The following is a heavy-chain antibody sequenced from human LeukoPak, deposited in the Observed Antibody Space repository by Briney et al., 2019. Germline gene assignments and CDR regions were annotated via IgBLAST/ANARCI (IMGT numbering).Heavy chain of an antibody. V-gene: IGHV1-8*01. CDR3: ARGVTYYDILTGYFSPSGGPFDY. CDR1: GYTFTSYD. J-gene: IGHJ4*02. Sequence: GASVKVSCKASGYTFTSYDINWVRQATGQGLEWMGWMNPNSGNTGYAQKFQGRVTMTRNTSISTACMELSSLRSEDTAVYYCARGVTYYDILTGYFSPSGGPFDYWGQGTLVTVSS. CDR2: MNPNSGNT. D-gene: IGHD3-9*01.